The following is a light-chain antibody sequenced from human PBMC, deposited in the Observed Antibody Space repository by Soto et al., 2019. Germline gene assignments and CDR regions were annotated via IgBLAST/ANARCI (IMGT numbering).Light chain of an antibody. J-gene: IGLJ2*01. V-gene: IGLV4-69*01. CDR2: LNSDGSH. CDR3: QSYDINLSALV. CDR1: SGHSSYA. Sequence: QPVLTQSPSASASLGASVKLTCTLSSGHSSYAIAWHQQQPEKGPRYLMKLNSDGSHDKGDGIPDRFSGSSSGAERHLTISSLQSEDEADYYCQSYDINLSALVFGGGTKLTVL.